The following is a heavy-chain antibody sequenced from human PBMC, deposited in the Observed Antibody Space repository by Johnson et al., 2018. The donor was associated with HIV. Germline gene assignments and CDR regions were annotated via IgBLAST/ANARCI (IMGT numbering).Heavy chain of an antibody. CDR1: GFTFSSYG. J-gene: IGHJ3*02. V-gene: IGHV3-33*03. CDR2: IRFDGSDK. CDR3: TRPDLYAFDI. Sequence: QVQLVESGGGVVQPGRSLRLSCAASGFTFSSYGMHWVRQAPGKGLEWVAFIRFDGSDKYYADSAQGRFTISRDNAKNSLYLEMNSLRAEDTAVYFCTRPDLYAFDIWGQGTMVTVSS. D-gene: IGHD3-3*01.